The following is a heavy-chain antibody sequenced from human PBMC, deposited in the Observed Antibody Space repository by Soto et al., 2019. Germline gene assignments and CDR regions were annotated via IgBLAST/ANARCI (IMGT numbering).Heavy chain of an antibody. J-gene: IGHJ4*02. CDR3: ARPPTLQLVPPSYFDE. V-gene: IGHV5-51*01. CDR1: GYRSPCHW. Sequence: GASLKISCKCSGYRSPCHWIGWVRQMPGTGLEWMGIIYPGDSDTRYSPSFQGQVTISADKSINTAYLQWSRLKASDTAMYYCARPPTLQLVPPSYFDEWGEGTLVTV. CDR2: IYPGDSDT. D-gene: IGHD1-1*01.